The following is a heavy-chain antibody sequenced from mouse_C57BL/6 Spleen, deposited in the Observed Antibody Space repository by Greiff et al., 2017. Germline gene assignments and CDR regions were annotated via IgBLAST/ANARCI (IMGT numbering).Heavy chain of an antibody. V-gene: IGHV5-9*01. J-gene: IGHJ3*01. CDR1: GFTFSSYT. D-gene: IGHD1-1*01. Sequence: EVTLVESGGGLVKPGGSLKLSCAASGFTFSSYTMSWVRQTPEQRLEWVATISGGGGNTSYQESVKGRFTISRDNAKNTLYLQMSRRWSEDTALYYLARPRRYYGAWFAYWGQGTLVTVSA. CDR3: ARPRRYYGAWFAY. CDR2: ISGGGGNT.